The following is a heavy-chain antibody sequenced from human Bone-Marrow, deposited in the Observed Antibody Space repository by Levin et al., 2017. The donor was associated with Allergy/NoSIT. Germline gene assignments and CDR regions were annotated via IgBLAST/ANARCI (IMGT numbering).Heavy chain of an antibody. V-gene: IGHV1-69*04. D-gene: IGHD2-2*01. Sequence: GASVKVSCKSSGGTFSTYPITWVRQAPGQGLEWMGRIIPILGIAKYAQKFQGRVTITADISTTTAYMELSNLRSEDTAVYYCARGHCSNSSCYYDWFDYWGQGTLVTVSS. CDR3: ARGHCSNSSCYYDWFDY. J-gene: IGHJ4*02. CDR2: IIPILGIA. CDR1: GGTFSTYP.